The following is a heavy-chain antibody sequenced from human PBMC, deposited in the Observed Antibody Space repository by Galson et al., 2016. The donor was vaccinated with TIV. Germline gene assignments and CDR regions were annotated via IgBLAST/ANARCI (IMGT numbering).Heavy chain of an antibody. D-gene: IGHD1-7*01. CDR3: ARDNNWNYANDAFDL. CDR2: IYSGGNP. Sequence: RLSCAASGFTVSRNYMSWVRQAPGKGLEWISIIYSGGNPYYADSVEGRFTISRDTSKNTVYLQMNSLRAEDTAVYYCARDNNWNYANDAFDLWGQGTMVTVSS. V-gene: IGHV3-53*01. J-gene: IGHJ3*01. CDR1: GFTVSRNY.